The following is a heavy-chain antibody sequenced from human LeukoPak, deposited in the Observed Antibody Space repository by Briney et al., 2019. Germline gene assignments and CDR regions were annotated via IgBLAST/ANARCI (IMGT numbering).Heavy chain of an antibody. D-gene: IGHD2-2*01. CDR3: ARDAGCSSTSCYAWFDP. CDR2: IYYSGST. V-gene: IGHV4-31*03. CDR1: GGSISSGGYS. Sequence: SETLSLTCTVSGGSISSGGYSWSWIRQHPGKGLEWIGYIYYSGSTYYNPSLKSRVTRSVDTSKNQFSLKLSSVTAADTAVYYCARDAGCSSTSCYAWFDPWGQGTLVTVSS. J-gene: IGHJ5*02.